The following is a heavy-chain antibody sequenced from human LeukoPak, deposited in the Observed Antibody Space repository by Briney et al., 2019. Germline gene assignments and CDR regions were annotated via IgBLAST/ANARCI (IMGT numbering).Heavy chain of an antibody. V-gene: IGHV1-2*06. J-gene: IGHJ4*02. CDR1: GYTFTGYH. Sequence: ASVKVSCKASGYTFTGYHIHWVRQAPGQGLEWMGRINPYSGDTNFAQKFQGRVTMTRDTSITTAYMDLSSLTPDDTAVYFCARDQGSLTRSWXTGXXGQGXQVXV. D-gene: IGHD6-13*01. CDR2: INPYSGDT. CDR3: ARDQGSLTRSWXTGX.